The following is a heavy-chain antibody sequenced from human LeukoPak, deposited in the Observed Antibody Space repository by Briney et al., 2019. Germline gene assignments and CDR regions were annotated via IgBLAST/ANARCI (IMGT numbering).Heavy chain of an antibody. CDR2: ISSSSSYI. CDR3: ARDPRSVVDY. V-gene: IGHV3-21*01. Sequence: GGSLRLSCAASGFTFSSYSMNWVRQAPGKGLEWVSSISSSSSYIYYADSVKGRFTISRDNARNSLYLQMNSLRAEDTAVYYCARDPRSVVDYWGQGTLVTVSS. J-gene: IGHJ4*02. CDR1: GFTFSSYS.